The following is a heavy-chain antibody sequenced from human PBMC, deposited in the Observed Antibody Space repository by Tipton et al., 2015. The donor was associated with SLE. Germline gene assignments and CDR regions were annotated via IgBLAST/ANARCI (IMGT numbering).Heavy chain of an antibody. CDR1: GGSFSGYY. J-gene: IGHJ6*02. V-gene: IGHV4-34*01. Sequence: TLSLTCAVYGGSFSGYYWSWIRQSPGKGLEWIGEINHSGRTNYNPSLKSRVTISVDTSKNQFSLKLSSVTAADTAVYYCARRVGATRSYGMDVWGQGTTVTVSS. CDR2: INHSGRT. D-gene: IGHD1-26*01. CDR3: ARRVGATRSYGMDV.